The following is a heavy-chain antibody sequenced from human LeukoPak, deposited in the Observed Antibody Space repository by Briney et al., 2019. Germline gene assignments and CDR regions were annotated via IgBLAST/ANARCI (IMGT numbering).Heavy chain of an antibody. Sequence: PSEALSLTCTVSGGSISSYYWSWIRQPAGKGLEWIGRIYTSGSTNYNPSLKSRVTMSVDTSKNQFSLELTSVTAADTAVYYCARGPRYDSGYYYVDFDYWGQGTLVTVSS. J-gene: IGHJ4*02. D-gene: IGHD3-22*01. CDR2: IYTSGST. V-gene: IGHV4-4*07. CDR3: ARGPRYDSGYYYVDFDY. CDR1: GGSISSYY.